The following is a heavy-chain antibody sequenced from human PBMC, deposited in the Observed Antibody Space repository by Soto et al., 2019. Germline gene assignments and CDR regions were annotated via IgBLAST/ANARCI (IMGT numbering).Heavy chain of an antibody. CDR3: ARGHYSNYVPTPYYYYGMDV. V-gene: IGHV1-69*12. D-gene: IGHD4-4*01. Sequence: QVQLVQSGAEVKKPGSSVKVSCKASGGTFSSYAISWVRQAPGQGLEWMGGIIPIFGTANYAQKFQGRVTITADESTSTAYMELSSLRSEDTAVYYCARGHYSNYVPTPYYYYGMDVWGQGTTVTVSS. CDR1: GGTFSSYA. J-gene: IGHJ6*02. CDR2: IIPIFGTA.